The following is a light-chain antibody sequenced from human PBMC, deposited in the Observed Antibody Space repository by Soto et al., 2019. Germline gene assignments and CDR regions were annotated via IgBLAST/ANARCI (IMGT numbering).Light chain of an antibody. CDR3: QKYESAPQT. Sequence: DIQMTQSPSSLSASVGDRVTITCRASQGIGNFLAWYQQKPGKTPKVLIYATSTLQSGVPSRFSGSGSGTEFTLTISSLQPEDVATYYCQKYESAPQTFGQGTKVEIK. CDR1: QGIGNF. CDR2: ATS. V-gene: IGKV1-27*01. J-gene: IGKJ1*01.